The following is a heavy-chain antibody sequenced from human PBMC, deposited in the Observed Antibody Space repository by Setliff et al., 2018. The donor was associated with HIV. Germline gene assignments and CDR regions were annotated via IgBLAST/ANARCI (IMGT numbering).Heavy chain of an antibody. J-gene: IGHJ4*02. Sequence: SETLSLTCAVYGGSFNDYSWTWIRQAPGKGLEWIGETSHNGEPSYNTSLTSRVTISVDTSKMQFSLKLTSVTAADTAVYYCARSGYCVGTDCYRGPLDYWGQGVLVTVSS. CDR2: TSHNGEP. CDR1: GGSFNDYS. CDR3: ARSGYCVGTDCYRGPLDY. V-gene: IGHV4-34*01. D-gene: IGHD2-21*01.